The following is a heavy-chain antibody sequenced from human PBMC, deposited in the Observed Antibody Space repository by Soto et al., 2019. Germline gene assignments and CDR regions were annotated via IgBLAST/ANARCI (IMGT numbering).Heavy chain of an antibody. CDR3: ARSPSDLGVYKCFES. CDR1: GFTFRTYA. Sequence: EVQLVESGGGLVKPGGSLRLSCAASGFTFRTYAMNWVRQAPGKGLEWVSSIGNSSNKIYYADSVKDRFTVARDNAKNSLYLKMDSLRTDHTAVYYCARSPSDLGVYKCFESWGLGTLVSVSS. V-gene: IGHV3-21*01. CDR2: IGNSSNKI. J-gene: IGHJ4*02. D-gene: IGHD2-8*01.